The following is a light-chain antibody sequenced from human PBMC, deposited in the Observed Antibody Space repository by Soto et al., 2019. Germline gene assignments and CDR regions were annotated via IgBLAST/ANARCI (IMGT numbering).Light chain of an antibody. V-gene: IGLV1-44*01. CDR2: SND. CDR1: GSNIGSNA. CDR3: AAWDGSLSAVV. J-gene: IGLJ2*01. Sequence: QSVLTQPPSASGTPGQRVTISCSGSGSNIGSNAVNWYQHIPGTAPKLLIYSNDQRPSGVPDRFSGSKSGTSASLAISGLQSEDEADYYCAAWDGSLSAVVFGGGNKVTVL.